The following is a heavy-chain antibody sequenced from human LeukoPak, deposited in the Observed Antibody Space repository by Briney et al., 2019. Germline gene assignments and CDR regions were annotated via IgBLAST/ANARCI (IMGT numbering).Heavy chain of an antibody. J-gene: IGHJ4*02. D-gene: IGHD3-22*01. Sequence: GGSLRLSCAGSGFTCSVYRIDWVRPAPGKGPEWVSHISSGSSAIHYADSVKGRFTISRDNAKYSVFLQIDSLRDEDTAVYYCARASGYPNYYFDSWGQGNLVTVSS. V-gene: IGHV3-48*02. CDR1: GFTCSVYR. CDR2: ISSGSSAI. CDR3: ARASGYPNYYFDS.